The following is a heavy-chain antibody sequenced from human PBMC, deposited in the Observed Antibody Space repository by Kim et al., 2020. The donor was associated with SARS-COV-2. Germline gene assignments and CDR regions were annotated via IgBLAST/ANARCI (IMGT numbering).Heavy chain of an antibody. D-gene: IGHD2-2*01. CDR1: GYSFTSYW. J-gene: IGHJ4*02. V-gene: IGHV5-10-1*01. CDR3: ASLIADTGYCSSTSCYADY. Sequence: GESLKISCKGSGYSFTSYWISWVRQMPGKGLEWMGRIDPSDSYTNYSPSFQGHVTISADKSISTAYLQWSSLKASDTAMYYCASLIADTGYCSSTSCYADYWGQGTLVTVSS. CDR2: IDPSDSYT.